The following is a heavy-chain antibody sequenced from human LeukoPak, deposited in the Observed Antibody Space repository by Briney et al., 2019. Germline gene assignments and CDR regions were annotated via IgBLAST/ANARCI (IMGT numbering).Heavy chain of an antibody. D-gene: IGHD5-12*01. Sequence: GGSLRLSCSASGFTFSSYAMHWVRQAPGKGLEFVSAISSNGGSTYYADSVKGRFTISRDNSKNTLYLQMNSLRAEDTAVYYCAKGRLYSGYDLDIWGQGTMVTVSS. CDR2: ISSNGGST. CDR3: AKGRLYSGYDLDI. J-gene: IGHJ3*02. CDR1: GFTFSSYA. V-gene: IGHV3-64*04.